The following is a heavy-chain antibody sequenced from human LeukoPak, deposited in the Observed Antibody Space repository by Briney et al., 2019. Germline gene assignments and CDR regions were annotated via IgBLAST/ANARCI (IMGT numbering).Heavy chain of an antibody. CDR3: ATETDCSGGSCYLDY. CDR2: FDPEDGET. V-gene: IGHV1-24*01. J-gene: IGHJ4*02. Sequence: GASVKVSCKVSGYTLTELSMHWVRQAPGKGLEWMGGFDPEDGETIYAQKFQGRVTMTEDTSTDTAYMELSSLRSEDTAVYYCATETDCSGGSCYLDYWGQGTLVTVSS. CDR1: GYTLTELS. D-gene: IGHD2-15*01.